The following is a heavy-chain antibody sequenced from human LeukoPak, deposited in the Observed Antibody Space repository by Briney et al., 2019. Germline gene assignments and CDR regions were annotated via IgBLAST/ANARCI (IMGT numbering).Heavy chain of an antibody. CDR2: IYYSGST. J-gene: IGHJ6*04. D-gene: IGHD2/OR15-2a*01. Sequence: SETRSLTCTVPGGSISSYYWSWIRQPPGKGLEWIGYIYYSGSTNYTPSLKSRLPISVDTSKNQFSLKLSSVTAADTAVYYCARNFQTGLDVWGEGTTVTVSS. CDR3: ARNFQTGLDV. V-gene: IGHV4-59*01. CDR1: GGSISSYY.